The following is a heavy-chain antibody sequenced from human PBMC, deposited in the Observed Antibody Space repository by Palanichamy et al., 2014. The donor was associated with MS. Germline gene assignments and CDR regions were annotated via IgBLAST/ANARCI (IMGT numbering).Heavy chain of an antibody. CDR2: VYYTGST. Sequence: QVQLQESGPGLVKPSETLSLSCTVSDASISGFYWNWIRQPPGKGLEWIGHVYYTGSTHYGPSLWSRVTISLDTSKNQFSLRLSSVTAADTAVYYCARSGYIYGSDAFDIWGRGTVVTVSA. V-gene: IGHV4-59*08. CDR1: DASISGFY. J-gene: IGHJ3*02. D-gene: IGHD5-18*01. CDR3: ARSGYIYGSDAFDI.